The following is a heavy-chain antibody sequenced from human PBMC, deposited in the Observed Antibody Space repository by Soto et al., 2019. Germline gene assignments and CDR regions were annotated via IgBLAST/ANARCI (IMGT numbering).Heavy chain of an antibody. V-gene: IGHV3-33*01. D-gene: IGHD4-17*01. CDR3: ARESYADLLFDY. Sequence: QVQLVESGGGVVQPGRSLRLSCAASGFTFSSYGMHWVRQAPGKGLEWVAVIWYDGSNKYYADSVKGRFTISRDNSKNTLYLQMNSLRAEDTAVYYCARESYADLLFDYWGQGTLVTVSS. CDR1: GFTFSSYG. CDR2: IWYDGSNK. J-gene: IGHJ4*02.